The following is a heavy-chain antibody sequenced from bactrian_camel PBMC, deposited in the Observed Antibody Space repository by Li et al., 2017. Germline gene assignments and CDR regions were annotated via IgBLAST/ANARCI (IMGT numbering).Heavy chain of an antibody. J-gene: IGHJ6*01. CDR1: GITEGTNC. D-gene: IGHD5*01. CDR3: AAKWTWVGRCSLAAEFGY. V-gene: IGHV3S53*01. CDR2: INSNGIT. Sequence: HVQLVESGGGSVQAGGSLSLSCEVSGITEGTNCIGWFRQAPGQEREGVATINSNGITTYGDAVKGRFTISKDNGKNTLYLQMNSLKPDDTAIYYCAAKWTWVGRCSLAAEFGYWGQGTQVTVS.